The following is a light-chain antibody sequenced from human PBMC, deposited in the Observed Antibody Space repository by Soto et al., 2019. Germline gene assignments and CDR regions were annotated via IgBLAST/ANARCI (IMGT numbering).Light chain of an antibody. CDR1: QSVSSN. V-gene: IGKV3-15*01. CDR2: GAS. CDR3: QQRSNWPWT. J-gene: IGKJ1*01. Sequence: EIVMTRTPATLSLPPAQRSTLSCRASQSVSSNLAWYQQKPGQAPRLLIYGASTRATGIPARFSGSGSGTEFTLTISSLQSEDFAAYYCQQRSNWPWTFGQGTKVDIK.